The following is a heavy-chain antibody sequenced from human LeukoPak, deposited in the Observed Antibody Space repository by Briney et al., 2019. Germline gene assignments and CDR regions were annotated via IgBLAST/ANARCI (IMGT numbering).Heavy chain of an antibody. J-gene: IGHJ4*02. CDR3: ARDSAQYGPFDY. Sequence: SETLSLTCTVSGGSISSSSYYWGWIRQPPGKGLEWIGSIYYSGSTYYNPSLKSRVTISVDTSKNQFSLKLSSVTAADTAVYYCARDSAQYGPFDYWGQGTLVTVSS. D-gene: IGHD2-2*01. V-gene: IGHV4-39*07. CDR2: IYYSGST. CDR1: GGSISSSSYY.